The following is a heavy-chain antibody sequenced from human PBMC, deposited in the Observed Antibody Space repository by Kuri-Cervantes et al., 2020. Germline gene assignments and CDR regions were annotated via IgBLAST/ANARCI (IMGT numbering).Heavy chain of an antibody. V-gene: IGHV3-73*01. D-gene: IGHD3-9*01. CDR3: ARDANVRYFDWSHFDY. CDR2: IRSKANSYAT. J-gene: IGHJ4*02. CDR1: GFTFSGSA. Sequence: GGSLRLSCAASGFTFSGSAMHWVRQASGKGLEWVGRIRSKANSYATAYAASVKGRFTISRDDSKNTAYLQMNSLRAGDTAVYYCARDANVRYFDWSHFDYWGQGTLVTVSS.